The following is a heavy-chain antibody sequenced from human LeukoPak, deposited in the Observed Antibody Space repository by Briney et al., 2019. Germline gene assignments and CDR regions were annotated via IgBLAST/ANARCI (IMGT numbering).Heavy chain of an antibody. J-gene: IGHJ4*02. CDR2: INPSGGST. Sequence: GASVKVSCKASGYTFTSYYMHWVRQAPGQGLEWMGIINPSGGSTSYAQKFQGRATMTRDMSTSTVYMELSSLRSEDTAVYYCARNWGDNDSSGYYFAYWGQGTLVTVSS. CDR3: ARNWGDNDSSGYYFAY. CDR1: GYTFTSYY. V-gene: IGHV1-46*01. D-gene: IGHD3-22*01.